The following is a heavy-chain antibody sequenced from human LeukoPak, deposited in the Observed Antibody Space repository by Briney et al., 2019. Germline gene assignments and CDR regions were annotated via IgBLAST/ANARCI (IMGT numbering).Heavy chain of an antibody. CDR3: ARDEGWFDP. CDR1: GFTFSNAW. J-gene: IGHJ5*02. V-gene: IGHV3-7*03. Sequence: GGSLRLSCAASGFTFSNAWMNWVRQAPGKGLEWVANIKQDGSEKYFVDSVKGRFTISRDNAKNSLSLQMNSLRAEDTAVYYCARDEGWFDPWGQGTLVTVSS. CDR2: IKQDGSEK.